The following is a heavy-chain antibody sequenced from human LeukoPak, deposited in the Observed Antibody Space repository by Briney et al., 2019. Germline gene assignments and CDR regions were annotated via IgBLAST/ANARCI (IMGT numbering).Heavy chain of an antibody. V-gene: IGHV3-30*03. J-gene: IGHJ4*02. CDR2: VSHDETKK. CDR3: ARDWGRGNSYYFDY. CDR1: GFTFSDYG. Sequence: GGSLRLSCAASGFTFSDYGMHWVRLAPGKGLECVAVVSHDETKKNYGESVKGRFTISRDNSANLVYLQMDSLTIEDTAVYFCARDWGRGNSYYFDYWGQGTLVTVSS. D-gene: IGHD4-23*01.